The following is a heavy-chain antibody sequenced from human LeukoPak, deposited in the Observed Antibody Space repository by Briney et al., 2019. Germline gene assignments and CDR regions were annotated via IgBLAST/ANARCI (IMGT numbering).Heavy chain of an antibody. J-gene: IGHJ4*02. CDR2: ISGSGDTT. CDR1: GFSLSNSW. Sequence: GGSLRLSCAGFGFSLSNSWMGWVRQAPGKGLEWVSVISGSGDTTYYADSVKGRFTISRSNSKNTLYLQMNSLRAEDTAVYHCAKVVGVLSYSSGSYFDYWGQGTLVTVSS. D-gene: IGHD6-19*01. CDR3: AKVVGVLSYSSGSYFDY. V-gene: IGHV3-23*01.